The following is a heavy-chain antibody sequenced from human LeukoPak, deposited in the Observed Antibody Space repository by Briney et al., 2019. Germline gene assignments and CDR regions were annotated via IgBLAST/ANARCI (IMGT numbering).Heavy chain of an antibody. Sequence: AGGSLRLSCAASGFTFDEYAMHWVRRAPGKGLEWVSGISGSGGSTYYTDSVKGRFAISRDNSKDTLYVQMNSLRAEDTAVYYCAKAPSRLTGTFFDYWGQGTLVTVSS. CDR3: AKAPSRLTGTFFDY. CDR2: ISGSGGST. D-gene: IGHD1-20*01. CDR1: GFTFDEYA. V-gene: IGHV3-23*01. J-gene: IGHJ4*02.